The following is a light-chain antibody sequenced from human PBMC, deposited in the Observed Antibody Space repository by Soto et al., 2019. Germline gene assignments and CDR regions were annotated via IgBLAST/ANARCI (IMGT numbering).Light chain of an antibody. Sequence: SGLAECRAGSGCRGWPLTIACGGASSDFGGYNYVSWYQQHPGKAPKLIIYDVTKRPSGVPDRFSGSKSGNTASLTISGLQAEDEADYYRCSYAGRYTPYVFATGTKVTVL. CDR3: CSYAGRYTPYV. CDR2: DVT. CDR1: SSDFGGYNY. J-gene: IGLJ1*01. V-gene: IGLV2-11*01.